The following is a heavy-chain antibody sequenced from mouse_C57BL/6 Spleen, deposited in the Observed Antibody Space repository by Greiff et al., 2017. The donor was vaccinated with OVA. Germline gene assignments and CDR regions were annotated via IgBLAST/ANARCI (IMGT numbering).Heavy chain of an antibody. CDR3: ARGGYGSLYWYFDV. CDR2: ISYDGSN. Sequence: EVKLEESGPGLVKPSQSLSLTCSVTGYSITSGYYWNWIRQFPGNKLEWMGYISYDGSNNYNPSLKNRISITRDTSKNQFFLKLNSVTTEDTATYYCARGGYGSLYWYFDVWGTGTTVTVSS. V-gene: IGHV3-6*01. D-gene: IGHD1-1*01. J-gene: IGHJ1*03. CDR1: GYSITSGYY.